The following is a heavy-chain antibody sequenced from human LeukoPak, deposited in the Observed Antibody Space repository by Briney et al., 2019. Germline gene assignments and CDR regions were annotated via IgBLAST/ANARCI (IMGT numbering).Heavy chain of an antibody. CDR1: GASISTYY. V-gene: IGHV4-59*01. Sequence: SETLSLTCTVSGASISTYYWSWLRQPPGKGLQWIGYIYYSGSSNYNPSLESRVTMSVDTSKNQFSLKLNSVTAVDTAVYYCATLDIGYSSGWYFRYWGQGTLSTVSS. CDR2: IYYSGSS. CDR3: ATLDIGYSSGWYFRY. J-gene: IGHJ4*02. D-gene: IGHD6-19*01.